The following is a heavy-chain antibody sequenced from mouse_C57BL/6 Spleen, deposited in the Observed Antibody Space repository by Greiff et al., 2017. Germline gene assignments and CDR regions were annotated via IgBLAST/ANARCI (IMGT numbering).Heavy chain of an antibody. CDR2: IDPSDSET. CDR3: AREGLRREDWYFDV. CDR1: GYTFTSYW. J-gene: IGHJ1*03. V-gene: IGHV1-52*01. D-gene: IGHD2-4*01. Sequence: QVQLQQPGAELVRPGSSVKLSCKASGYTFTSYWMHWVKQRPIQGLEWIGNIDPSDSETHYNQKFKDKATLTVDKSSSTAYMQLSSLTSEDSAVYYCAREGLRREDWYFDVWGTGTTVTVSS.